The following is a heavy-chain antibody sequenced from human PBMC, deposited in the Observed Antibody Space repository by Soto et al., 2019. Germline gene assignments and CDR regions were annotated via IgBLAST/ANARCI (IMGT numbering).Heavy chain of an antibody. V-gene: IGHV1-69*02. J-gene: IGHJ4*02. CDR1: VGTFTSYT. Sequence: QVQLVQSGAEVKKPGSSVKVSCKASVGTFTSYTISWVRQAPGQGLEWMGRIIPILGIANYAQKFQGRVTITADKSTSTAYMELSILRPEDTAVYYCAANYCDNQLDYWGQGTLVTVSS. CDR2: IIPILGIA. D-gene: IGHD4-17*01. CDR3: AANYCDNQLDY.